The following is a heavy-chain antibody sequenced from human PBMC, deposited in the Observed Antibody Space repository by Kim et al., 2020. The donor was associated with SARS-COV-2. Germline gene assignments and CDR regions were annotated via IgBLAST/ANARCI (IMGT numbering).Heavy chain of an antibody. D-gene: IGHD3-10*01. CDR1: GFTVSVNY. J-gene: IGHJ2*01. CDR2: IFSGGST. V-gene: IGHV3-66*02. CDR3: ARDPAKYYGSGSLLMYRDL. Sequence: GGSLRLSCAASGFTVSVNYMSWVRQAPGKGLEWVSVIFSGGSTYYTDSVKGRFTISRDKSKNTLYLQMNNLRAEDTAVYYCARDPAKYYGSGSLLMYRDLWGRGTLVTVSS.